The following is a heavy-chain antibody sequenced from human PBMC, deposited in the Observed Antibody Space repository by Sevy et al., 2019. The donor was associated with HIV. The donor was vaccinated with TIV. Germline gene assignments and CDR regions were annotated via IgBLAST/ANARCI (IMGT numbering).Heavy chain of an antibody. Sequence: GGSLRLSCAASGFTFSSYAMSWVRQAPGKGLEWVSAISGSGGSTYDADSVKGRFTISRDNSKNTLYLQMNSLRAEDTAVYYCAKDRLWCGDQTYDAFDIWGQGTMVTVSS. V-gene: IGHV3-23*01. CDR2: ISGSGGST. CDR1: GFTFSSYA. D-gene: IGHD3-10*01. CDR3: AKDRLWCGDQTYDAFDI. J-gene: IGHJ3*02.